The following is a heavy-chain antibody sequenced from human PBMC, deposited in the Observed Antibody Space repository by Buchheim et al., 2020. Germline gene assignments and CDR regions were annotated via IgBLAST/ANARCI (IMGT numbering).Heavy chain of an antibody. Sequence: QLQLQESGPGLVKPSETLSLTCTVSGDSISSSSYYWGWIRQPPGKGLEWIGSIYYSGSTYYNPSLKSRVTISVDTSKNQFSLKLSSVTAADTAVYYCARRLVGATSSYYYGMDVWGQGTT. D-gene: IGHD1-26*01. CDR2: IYYSGST. J-gene: IGHJ6*02. CDR3: ARRLVGATSSYYYGMDV. CDR1: GDSISSSSYY. V-gene: IGHV4-39*01.